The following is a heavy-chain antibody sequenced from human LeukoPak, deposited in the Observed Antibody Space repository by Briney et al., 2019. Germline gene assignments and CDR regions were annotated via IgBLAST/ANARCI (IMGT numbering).Heavy chain of an antibody. CDR2: MNPNSGNT. V-gene: IGHV1-8*01. J-gene: IGHJ5*02. D-gene: IGHD2-2*01. Sequence: GASVKVSCKASGYTFTSYDINWARQATGQGLEWMGWMNPNSGNTGYARKFQGRVTMTRNTSISTAYMKLSSLRSEDTAVYYCARGGGYCSSTSCLFYWFDPWGQGTLVTVSS. CDR3: ARGGGYCSSTSCLFYWFDP. CDR1: GYTFTSYD.